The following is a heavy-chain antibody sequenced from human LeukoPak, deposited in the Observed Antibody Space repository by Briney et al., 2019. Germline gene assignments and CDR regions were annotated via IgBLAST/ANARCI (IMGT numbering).Heavy chain of an antibody. Sequence: ASVKVSCKASGYSFTSHYMHWVRQAPGQGLEWLGLINPTGSSTLYAQKFQGRVTMTRDMSTTTDYMELSSLRSDDTAVYYCARDNSVGDVAWWFDPWGQGTLVTVSS. CDR3: ARDNSVGDVAWWFDP. V-gene: IGHV1-46*01. CDR1: GYSFTSHY. J-gene: IGHJ5*02. D-gene: IGHD1-26*01. CDR2: INPTGSST.